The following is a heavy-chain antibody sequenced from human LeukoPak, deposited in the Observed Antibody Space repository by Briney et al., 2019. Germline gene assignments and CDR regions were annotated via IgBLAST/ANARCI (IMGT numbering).Heavy chain of an antibody. CDR3: ARAPPEESWLVYFDS. D-gene: IGHD6-19*01. Sequence: SETLSLTCTVSSGSINNYYWSWTRQPPGKGLEWIGYIYYNGNTNYNPSLKSRVTISVDTSKNQFSLRLSSVTPADTAIYYCARAPPEESWLVYFDSWGQGTLVTVSS. CDR2: IYYNGNT. J-gene: IGHJ4*02. V-gene: IGHV4-59*01. CDR1: SGSINNYY.